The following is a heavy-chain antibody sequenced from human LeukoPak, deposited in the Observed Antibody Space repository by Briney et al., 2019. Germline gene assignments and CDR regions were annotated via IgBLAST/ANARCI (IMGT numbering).Heavy chain of an antibody. CDR2: ISGSAGTT. V-gene: IGHV3-23*01. CDR1: GFTFSSYA. CDR3: AKTRGYDSTGDFDY. Sequence: GGSLRLSCAASGFTFSSYAMTRVRQAPGRGLAWVSSISGSAGTTYYTDSVKGRFTISRDNSKNTLYLQMNSLRAEDTAVYYCAKTRGYDSTGDFDYWGQGTLVTVSS. J-gene: IGHJ4*02. D-gene: IGHD3-22*01.